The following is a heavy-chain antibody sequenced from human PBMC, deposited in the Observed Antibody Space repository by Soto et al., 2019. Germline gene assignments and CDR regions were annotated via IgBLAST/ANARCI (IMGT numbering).Heavy chain of an antibody. CDR1: GIAFSSYA. CDR2: ISYDGTNK. V-gene: IGHV3-30-3*01. D-gene: IGHD2-2*01. J-gene: IGHJ3*02. Sequence: QVQLVESGGGVVQPGRSLRLSCAASGIAFSSYAMHWVRQAPGKGLEWVAVISYDGTNKYYADSVKGRFTISRDNSKNTLYLQMNSLRAEDTAVYDCARDPYCISSSCYRAFDIWGQGTMVTVSS. CDR3: ARDPYCISSSCYRAFDI.